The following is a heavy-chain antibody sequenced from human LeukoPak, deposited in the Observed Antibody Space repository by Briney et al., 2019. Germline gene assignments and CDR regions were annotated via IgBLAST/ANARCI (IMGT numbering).Heavy chain of an antibody. Sequence: GESLKISCNGSGYSVTTYSIGWVRSMPGKGLEWMGIIYPGDSDTTYSPSFQGQVTVSADKSISTAYLQWSSLKASDTAMYYCARHAHCSSTSCYNFDYWGQGTLVTVSS. V-gene: IGHV5-51*01. J-gene: IGHJ4*02. CDR2: IYPGDSDT. CDR1: GYSVTTYS. D-gene: IGHD2-2*02. CDR3: ARHAHCSSTSCYNFDY.